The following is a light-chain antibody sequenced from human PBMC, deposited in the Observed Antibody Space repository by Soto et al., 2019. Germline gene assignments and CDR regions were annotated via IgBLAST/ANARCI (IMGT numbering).Light chain of an antibody. Sequence: DIQMTQSPPSLSASVGDRVTITCRASQSISSYLNWYQQKPGKAPKLLIYAASSLQSGVPSRFSGSGSGTDFTLTISSLQPEDYATYYCQLYSVYSSWTFGQGTKVDI. CDR2: AAS. CDR1: QSISSY. CDR3: QLYSVYSSWT. J-gene: IGKJ1*01. V-gene: IGKV1-39*01.